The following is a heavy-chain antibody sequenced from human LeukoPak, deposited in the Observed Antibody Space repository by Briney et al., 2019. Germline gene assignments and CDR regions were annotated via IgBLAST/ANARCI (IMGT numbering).Heavy chain of an antibody. Sequence: GGSLRLSCAASGFTFSDYYMTWIRQAPGKGLEWVSYISTRVSYTKYAASVKGRFTISRDNAKNSLYLQMNNLRAEDTAIYYCARDVRPWRAEGANDYWGQGTLVTVSS. D-gene: IGHD3-16*01. CDR1: GFTFSDYY. V-gene: IGHV3-11*06. J-gene: IGHJ4*02. CDR3: ARDVRPWRAEGANDY. CDR2: ISTRVSYT.